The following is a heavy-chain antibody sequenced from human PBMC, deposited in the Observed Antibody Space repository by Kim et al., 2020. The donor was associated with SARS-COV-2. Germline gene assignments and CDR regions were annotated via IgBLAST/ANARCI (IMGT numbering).Heavy chain of an antibody. J-gene: IGHJ6*02. CDR3: ARGMLRDGFDV. V-gene: IGHV3-74*01. CDR1: GFSLSHYC. D-gene: IGHD3-10*01. Sequence: GGSLRLSCAASGFSLSHYCMNWVRQAPGKGLVGVSRKNGGGCGKHHADSVKGRLTIHRDNAKNTLYLQINNLRADDTAVYYCARGMLRDGFDVWGQGTTGTVSS. CDR2: KNGGGCGK.